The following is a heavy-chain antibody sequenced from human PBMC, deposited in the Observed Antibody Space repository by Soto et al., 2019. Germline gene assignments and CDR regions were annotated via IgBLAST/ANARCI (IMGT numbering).Heavy chain of an antibody. D-gene: IGHD2-21*02. CDR1: GVTVSSNY. CDR2: IYSGGST. Sequence: GGSLRLSCAASGVTVSSNYMSWVRQAPGKGLEWVSVIYSGGSTYYADSVKGRFTISRHNSKNTLYLQMNSLRAEDTAVYYCARGPGDLIYYWGQGTLVTVSS. CDR3: ARGPGDLIYY. J-gene: IGHJ4*02. V-gene: IGHV3-53*04.